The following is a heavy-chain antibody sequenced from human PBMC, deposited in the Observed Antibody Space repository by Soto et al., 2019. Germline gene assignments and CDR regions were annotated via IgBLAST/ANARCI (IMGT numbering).Heavy chain of an antibody. Sequence: SETLSLTCTVSGDSISSDDYYWTWVRQPPGKGLEWIGSIYFTGRAYYNPSLKSRLIILADTSKNQVSLRLTSVTAADTAVYYCARAWAYGSGPVDPWGQGTLVTVSS. CDR1: GDSISSDDYY. D-gene: IGHD3-10*01. V-gene: IGHV4-30-4*01. J-gene: IGHJ5*02. CDR3: ARAWAYGSGPVDP. CDR2: IYFTGRA.